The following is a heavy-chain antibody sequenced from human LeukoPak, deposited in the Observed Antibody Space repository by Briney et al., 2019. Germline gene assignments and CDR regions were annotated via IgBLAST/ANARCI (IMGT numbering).Heavy chain of an antibody. Sequence: GGSLRLSCAASGFTFSSYGMHWVRQAPGKGLEWVAVISYDGSNKYYADSVKGRFTISRDNSKNTLYLQMNSLRAEDTAVYYCAKELYTSKPYYFDYWGQGTLVTVSS. CDR2: ISYDGSNK. D-gene: IGHD2-2*02. CDR1: GFTFSSYG. V-gene: IGHV3-30*18. J-gene: IGHJ4*02. CDR3: AKELYTSKPYYFDY.